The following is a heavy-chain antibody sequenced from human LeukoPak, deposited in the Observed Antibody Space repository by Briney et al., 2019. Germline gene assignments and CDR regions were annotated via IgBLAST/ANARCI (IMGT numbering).Heavy chain of an antibody. J-gene: IGHJ5*02. Sequence: SEALSLTCTVSRGSISSYYWSWIRQPPGKGLEWITYIYYTGSTNYNPSLKSRVTISVDTSKNQFSLKLSSVTAADTAVYYCARYDSRGWFDPWGQETLVTVSS. D-gene: IGHD3-22*01. CDR1: RGSISSYY. V-gene: IGHV4-59*08. CDR2: IYYTGST. CDR3: ARYDSRGWFDP.